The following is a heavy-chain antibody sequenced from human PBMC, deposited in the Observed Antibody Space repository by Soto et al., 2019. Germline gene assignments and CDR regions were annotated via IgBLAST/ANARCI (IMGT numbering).Heavy chain of an antibody. D-gene: IGHD3-3*01. J-gene: IGHJ6*03. Sequence: ESGGGVVQPGRSLRLSCAASGFTFSSYGMHWVRQAPGKGLEWVAVISYDGSSKYYADSVQGRFTISRDNSKNTLYLEMNSPRAEDTAVYYCAKDPRITIFGVVIQSYYYYYMDVWGRGTTVTVSS. CDR3: AKDPRITIFGVVIQSYYYYYMDV. CDR2: ISYDGSSK. V-gene: IGHV3-30*18. CDR1: GFTFSSYG.